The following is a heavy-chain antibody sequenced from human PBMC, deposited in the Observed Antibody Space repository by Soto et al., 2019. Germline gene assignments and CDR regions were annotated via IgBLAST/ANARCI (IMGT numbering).Heavy chain of an antibody. J-gene: IGHJ6*02. CDR3: AQQSGADYYYYYGMHV. V-gene: IGHV1-69*06. CDR1: GGTFSSYA. Sequence: SVKVSCKASGGTFSSYAISWVRQAPGQGLEWMGGIIPIFGTANYAQKFQGRVTITADKSTSTAYMELSSLRSEDTAVYYCAQQSGADYYYYYGMHVWGQGTTVTVSS. CDR2: IIPIFGTA. D-gene: IGHD1-26*01.